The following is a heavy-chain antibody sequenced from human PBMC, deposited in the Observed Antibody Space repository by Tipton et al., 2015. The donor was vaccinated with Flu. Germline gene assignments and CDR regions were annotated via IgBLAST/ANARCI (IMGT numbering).Heavy chain of an antibody. J-gene: IGHJ5*02. CDR1: GGSISSYTYY. Sequence: TLSLTCTVSGGSISSYTYYWGWFRQSPGTGLEWIGSIYYSGTTYYNPSLKSRVTMSIDTSKNQFSLKVTSVTAADTAVYYCAKEGSYNILTNYYNKGFVPW. CDR3: AKEGSYNILTNYYNKGFVP. V-gene: IGHV4-39*07. CDR2: IYYSGTT. D-gene: IGHD3-9*01.